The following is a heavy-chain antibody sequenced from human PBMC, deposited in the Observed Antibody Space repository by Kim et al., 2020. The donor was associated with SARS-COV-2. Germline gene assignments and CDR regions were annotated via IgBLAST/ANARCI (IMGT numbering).Heavy chain of an antibody. CDR1: GFTFSSYD. J-gene: IGHJ5*02. CDR2: IGTAGGT. V-gene: IGHV3-13*01. Sequence: GGSLRLSCAASGFTFSSYDMHWVRQATGKGLEWVSAIGTAGGTYYPGSVKGRFTISRENAKNSLYLQMNSLRAGDTAVYYCARANYDILTGYYSWFDPWGQGTLVTVSS. D-gene: IGHD3-9*01. CDR3: ARANYDILTGYYSWFDP.